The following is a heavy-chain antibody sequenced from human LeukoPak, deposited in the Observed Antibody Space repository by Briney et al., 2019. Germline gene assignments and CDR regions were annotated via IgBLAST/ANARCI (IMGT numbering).Heavy chain of an antibody. Sequence: SETLSLTCAVYGGSFSGYYWSWIRQPPGKGLEWIGEINHSGSTNYNPSLKSRITISVDTSNNQFSLKLSSVTAADTAVYYCARGQWLVGIDYWGQGTLVTVSS. CDR1: GGSFSGYY. V-gene: IGHV4-34*01. CDR3: ARGQWLVGIDY. J-gene: IGHJ4*02. CDR2: INHSGST. D-gene: IGHD6-19*01.